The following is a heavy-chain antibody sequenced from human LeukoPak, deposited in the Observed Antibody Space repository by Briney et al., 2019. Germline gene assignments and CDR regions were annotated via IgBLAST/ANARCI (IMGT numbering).Heavy chain of an antibody. CDR2: ISWNGGSI. J-gene: IGHJ4*02. V-gene: IGHV3-9*01. D-gene: IGHD6-19*01. CDR3: AKDADAVAVADDYFDY. Sequence: GRSLRLSCAASGFTFDDYAMHWVRQAPGKGLEWVSGISWNGGSIGYADSVKGRFTISRDNAKNSLYLQMNSLRAEDTALYYCAKDADAVAVADDYFDYWGQGTLVTVSS. CDR1: GFTFDDYA.